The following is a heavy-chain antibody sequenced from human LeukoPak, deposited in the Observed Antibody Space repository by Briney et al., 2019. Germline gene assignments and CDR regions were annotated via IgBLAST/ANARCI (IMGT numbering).Heavy chain of an antibody. Sequence: GGSLRLSCAASGFTFDNYRMSWVRQAPGKGLEWVSTVNADGGNTYYADSVKGRFTISRDNSKSTLIPQMNNLRVEDTALYYCTKRVKYGGTWDHFADWGQGTLVTVSS. V-gene: IGHV3-23*01. J-gene: IGHJ4*02. CDR3: TKRVKYGGTWDHFAD. CDR2: VNADGGNT. D-gene: IGHD1-26*01. CDR1: GFTFDNYR.